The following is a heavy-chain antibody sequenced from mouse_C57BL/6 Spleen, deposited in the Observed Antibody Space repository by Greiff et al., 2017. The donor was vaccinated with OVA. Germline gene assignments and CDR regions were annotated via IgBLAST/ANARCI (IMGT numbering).Heavy chain of an antibody. V-gene: IGHV5-4*01. CDR2: ISDGGSYT. Sequence: EVKLQESGGGLVKPGGSLKLSCAASGFTFSSYAMSWVRQTPEKRLEWVATISDGGSYTYYPDNVKGRFTISRDNAKNNLYLQMSHLKSEDTAMYYCARDKGDYDYDGAWFAYWGQGTLVTVSA. J-gene: IGHJ3*01. CDR3: ARDKGDYDYDGAWFAY. D-gene: IGHD2-4*01. CDR1: GFTFSSYA.